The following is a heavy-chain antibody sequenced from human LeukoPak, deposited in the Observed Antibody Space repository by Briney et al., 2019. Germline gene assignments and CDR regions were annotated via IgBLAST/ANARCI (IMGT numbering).Heavy chain of an antibody. V-gene: IGHV1-8*01. D-gene: IGHD3-22*01. Sequence: ASVKVSCKASGYTFTSYDINWVRQATGQGLEWMGWMNPNSGNTGYAQKFEGRVTMTRNTSISTAYMELSSLRSEDTAVYYCARGRGYYDSSGYYFDYWGQGTLVTVSS. CDR1: GYTFTSYD. J-gene: IGHJ4*02. CDR2: MNPNSGNT. CDR3: ARGRGYYDSSGYYFDY.